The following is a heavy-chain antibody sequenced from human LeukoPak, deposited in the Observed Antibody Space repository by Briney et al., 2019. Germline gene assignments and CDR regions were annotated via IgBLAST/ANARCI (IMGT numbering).Heavy chain of an antibody. V-gene: IGHV4-4*07. CDR3: ARDGGITMVRGVISWFDP. J-gene: IGHJ5*02. Sequence: SETLSLTCTVSGGSISSYYWSWVRQPAGKGLEWLGRIYTSGSTNYNPSLKSRVTMSVDTSQNQFSLKLSAVTAADTAVYYCARDGGITMVRGVISWFDPWGQGTLVTVSS. CDR1: GGSISSYY. CDR2: IYTSGST. D-gene: IGHD3-10*01.